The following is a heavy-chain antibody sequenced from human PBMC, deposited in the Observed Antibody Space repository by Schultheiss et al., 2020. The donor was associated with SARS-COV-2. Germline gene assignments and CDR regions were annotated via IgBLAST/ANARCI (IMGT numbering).Heavy chain of an antibody. V-gene: IGHV4-59*12. D-gene: IGHD6-6*01. CDR2: IYYSGST. CDR1: GGSISSYY. Sequence: SETLSLTCTVSGGSISSYYWSWIRQPAGKGLEWIGYIYYSGSTNYNPSLKSRVTISVDTSKNQFSLKLSSVTAADTAVYYCARGGQGQLVRWRGYYYMDVWGKGTTVTVSS. J-gene: IGHJ6*03. CDR3: ARGGQGQLVRWRGYYYMDV.